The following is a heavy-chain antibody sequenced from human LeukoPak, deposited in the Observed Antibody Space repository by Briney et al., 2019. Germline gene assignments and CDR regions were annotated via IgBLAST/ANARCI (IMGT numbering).Heavy chain of an antibody. CDR2: ISGSGGNT. D-gene: IGHD2-2*01. J-gene: IGHJ4*02. CDR3: ASQPPHCSSTSCYIAY. CDR1: GFTFSSYA. Sequence: GGSLRLSCAASGFTFSSYAMSWVRQAPGKGLEWVSVISGSGGNTYYADSVKGRFTISRDNSKDTLYLQMNSLRAEDTAVYYCASQPPHCSSTSCYIAYWGQGTLVTVSS. V-gene: IGHV3-23*01.